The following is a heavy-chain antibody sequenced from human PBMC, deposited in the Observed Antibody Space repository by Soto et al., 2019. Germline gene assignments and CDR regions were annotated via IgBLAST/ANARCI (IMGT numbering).Heavy chain of an antibody. J-gene: IGHJ5*02. Sequence: QLQLQESGPGLVKPSETLSLTCTVSGGSISSSSYYWGWIRQPPGKGLEWIGSIYYSGSTYYNPSLKSRGTIPVDTSMNQFSLKLSSVTAANTAVYYCARQARGYGMDWFDPWGQGTLVTVSS. CDR1: GGSISSSSYY. D-gene: IGHD5-12*01. CDR3: ARQARGYGMDWFDP. CDR2: IYYSGST. V-gene: IGHV4-39*01.